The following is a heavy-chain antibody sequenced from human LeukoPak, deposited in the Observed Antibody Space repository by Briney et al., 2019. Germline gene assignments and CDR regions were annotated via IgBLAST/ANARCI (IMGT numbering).Heavy chain of an antibody. D-gene: IGHD3-22*01. CDR3: ARVYYYDSSGYYWRIHYWYFDL. V-gene: IGHV1-18*01. Sequence: ASVKVSCKASGYTFTSYGISWVRQAPGQGLEWMGWISAYNGNTNYAQKLQGRVTMTTDTSTSTAYMELRSLRSDDTAVYYCARVYYYDSSGYYWRIHYWYFDLWGRGTLVTVSS. CDR1: GYTFTSYG. J-gene: IGHJ2*01. CDR2: ISAYNGNT.